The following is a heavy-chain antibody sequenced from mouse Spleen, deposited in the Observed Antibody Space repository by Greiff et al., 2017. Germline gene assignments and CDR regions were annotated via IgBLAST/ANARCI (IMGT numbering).Heavy chain of an antibody. CDR2: ISNGGGST. CDR1: GFTFSDYY. J-gene: IGHJ4*01. D-gene: IGHD1-1*01. V-gene: IGHV5-12*02. Sequence: DVKLVESGGGLVQPGGSLKLSCATSGFTFSDYYMYWVRQTPEKRLEWVAYISNGGGSTYYPDTVKGRFTISRDNAKNTLYLQMSRLKSEDTAMYYCARQGYGSSYGYAMDYWGQGTSVTVSS. CDR3: ARQGYGSSYGYAMDY.